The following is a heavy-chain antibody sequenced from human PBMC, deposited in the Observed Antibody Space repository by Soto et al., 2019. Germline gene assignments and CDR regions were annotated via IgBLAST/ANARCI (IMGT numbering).Heavy chain of an antibody. V-gene: IGHV3-23*01. D-gene: IGHD3-3*01. CDR1: GFTFSGYA. J-gene: IGHJ4*02. CDR3: ARGSFWSGYYTDY. CDR2: ISGSGGST. Sequence: GGSLRLSCAASGFTFSGYAMSWVRQAPGKGLEWVSAISGSGGSTYYADSVKGRFTISRDNSKNTLYLQMNSLRAEDTAVYYCARGSFWSGYYTDYWGQGTLVTVSS.